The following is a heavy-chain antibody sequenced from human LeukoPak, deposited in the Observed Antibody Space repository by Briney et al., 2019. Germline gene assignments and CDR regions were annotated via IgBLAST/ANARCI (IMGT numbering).Heavy chain of an antibody. CDR2: IYSGGNT. D-gene: IGHD3-16*01. J-gene: IGHJ3*02. V-gene: IGHV3-53*01. CDR3: TREAGVMGRASDI. CDR1: GFIVNNNY. Sequence: GGSLRLSCAASGFIVNNNYMSWVRQAPGKGLECVSVIYSGGNTYYADSGEGRFTLSRDNSKNTLYLQMNNLRGEDTALYFCTREAGVMGRASDIWGQGTMVTVSS.